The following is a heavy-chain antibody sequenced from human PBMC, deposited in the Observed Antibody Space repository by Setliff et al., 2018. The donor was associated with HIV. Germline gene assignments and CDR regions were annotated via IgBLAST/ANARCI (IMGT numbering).Heavy chain of an antibody. J-gene: IGHJ4*02. CDR2: IYSDDYT. D-gene: IGHD2-21*01. V-gene: IGHV3-66*01. Sequence: GGSLRLSCAASGFTFSNYAMSWVRQAPGEGLEWVSIIYSDDYTKYADSLKGRFTISRDTSKNTLYLQMNSLRAEDTAVYYCTTGTRLVDWGQGALVTVSS. CDR1: GFTFSNYA. CDR3: TTGTRLVD.